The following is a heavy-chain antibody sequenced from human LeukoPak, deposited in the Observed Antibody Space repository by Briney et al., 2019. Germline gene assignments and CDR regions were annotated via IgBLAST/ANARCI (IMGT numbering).Heavy chain of an antibody. D-gene: IGHD2-2*01. CDR3: ARRKRYCSSTSCYFWFDP. CDR2: IYTSGST. CDR1: GGSISSGGYY. J-gene: IGHJ5*02. Sequence: SSETLSLTCTVSGGSISSGGYYWSWIRQPPGKGLEWIGYIYTSGSTNYNPSLKSRVTISVDTSKNQFSLKLSSVTAADTAVYYCARRKRYCSSTSCYFWFDPWGQGTLVTVSS. V-gene: IGHV4-61*08.